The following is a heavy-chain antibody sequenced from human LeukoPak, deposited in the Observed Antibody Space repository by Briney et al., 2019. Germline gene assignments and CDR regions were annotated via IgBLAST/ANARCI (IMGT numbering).Heavy chain of an antibody. CDR1: GFTFSSYA. CDR3: AKRIGSGSGPFDY. Sequence: PGGSLRLSCAASGFTFSSYAMSWVRRAPGKGLEWVSAISGSGGSTYYADSVKGRFTISRDNSKNTLYLQMNSLRAEDTAVYYCAKRIGSGSGPFDYWGQETLVTVSS. J-gene: IGHJ4*02. D-gene: IGHD3-10*01. CDR2: ISGSGGST. V-gene: IGHV3-23*01.